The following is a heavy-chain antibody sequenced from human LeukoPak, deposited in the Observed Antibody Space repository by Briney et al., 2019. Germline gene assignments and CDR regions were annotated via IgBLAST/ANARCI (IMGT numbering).Heavy chain of an antibody. Sequence: ASETLSRTCSVSDGSITSYYGSWIRQPPGMGLEWLGYIYYSGSTNYNPSLKSRVTISVDTSKNQFSLKLSSVTAADTAVYYCARRMVNFFDSWGQGTLVTVSS. CDR3: ARRMVNFFDS. CDR2: IYYSGST. J-gene: IGHJ4*02. CDR1: DGSITSYY. V-gene: IGHV4-59*08. D-gene: IGHD2-8*01.